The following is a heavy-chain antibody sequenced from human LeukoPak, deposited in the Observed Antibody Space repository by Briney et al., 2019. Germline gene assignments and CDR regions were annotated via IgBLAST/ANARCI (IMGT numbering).Heavy chain of an antibody. J-gene: IGHJ4*02. Sequence: PGGSLRLSCAASGFTFSSYAMSWVRQAPGKGLEWVSAISGSGGSIYYADSVKGRFTISRDNSKNTLYLQMNSLRAEDTAVYYCAKDNIVLMVYATLSWGQGTLVTVSS. CDR2: ISGSGGSI. D-gene: IGHD2-8*01. CDR3: AKDNIVLMVYATLS. CDR1: GFTFSSYA. V-gene: IGHV3-23*01.